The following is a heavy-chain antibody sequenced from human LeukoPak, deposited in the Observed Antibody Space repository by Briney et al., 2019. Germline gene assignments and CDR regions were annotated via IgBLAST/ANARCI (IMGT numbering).Heavy chain of an antibody. CDR1: GFTVSSNY. CDR3: VGRFLKWLSATDY. Sequence: QPGGSLRLSCAASGFTVSSNYMSWVRQAPGKGLEWVSVIYSGGSTYYADSVKGRFTISRDNSKNTLYLQMNNLRAEDTAVYYCVGRFLKWLSATDYWGQGTLVTVSS. D-gene: IGHD3-3*01. V-gene: IGHV3-66*01. CDR2: IYSGGST. J-gene: IGHJ4*02.